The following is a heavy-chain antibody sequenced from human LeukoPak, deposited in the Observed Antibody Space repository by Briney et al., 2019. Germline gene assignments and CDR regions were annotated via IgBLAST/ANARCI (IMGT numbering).Heavy chain of an antibody. V-gene: IGHV3-53*01. CDR2: IYSGGST. D-gene: IGHD3-10*01. J-gene: IGHJ4*02. CDR1: GFTVSNHY. Sequence: GGSLRLSCAASGFTVSNHYMNWVRQAPGKGLEWVSLIYSGGSTYYADSVKGRFTISRDNSKNTLYLQMNSLRAEDTAVYYCAKDQGSHYYGSGSYPNYWGQGTLVAVSS. CDR3: AKDQGSHYYGSGSYPNY.